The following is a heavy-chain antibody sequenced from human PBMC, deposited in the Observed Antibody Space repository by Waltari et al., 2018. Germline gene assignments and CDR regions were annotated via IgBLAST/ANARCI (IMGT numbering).Heavy chain of an antibody. CDR2: INPNRGGT. CDR3: TFGVVIDFDY. CDR1: GYPFTGYY. V-gene: IGHV1-2*02. Sequence: QVQLVQSGAEVKKPGASVKVPCKASGYPFTGYYMHWVRQAPGQGLEWMGWINPNRGGTNYAQKFQGRVTMTRDTSISTAYMELSRLRSDDTAVYYCTFGVVIDFDYWGQGTLVTVSS. J-gene: IGHJ4*02. D-gene: IGHD3-3*01.